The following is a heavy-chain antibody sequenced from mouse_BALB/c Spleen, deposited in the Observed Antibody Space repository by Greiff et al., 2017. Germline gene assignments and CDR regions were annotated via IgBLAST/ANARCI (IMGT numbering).Heavy chain of an antibody. D-gene: IGHD1-1*01. V-gene: IGHV14-3*02. CDR3: ARGGIDYGSRVFDY. CDR2: IDPANGNT. CDR1: GFNIKDTY. Sequence: VQLQQSGAELVKPGASVKLSCTASGFNIKDTYMHWVKQRPEQGLEWIGRIDPANGNTKYDPKFQGKAAITADTSSNTAYLQLSSLTSEDTAVYYCARGGIDYGSRVFDYWGQGTLVTVSA. J-gene: IGHJ3*01.